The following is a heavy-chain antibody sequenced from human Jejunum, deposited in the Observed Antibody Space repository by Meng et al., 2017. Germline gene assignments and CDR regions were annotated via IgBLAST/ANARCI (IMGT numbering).Heavy chain of an antibody. CDR2: ISTYNGNT. J-gene: IGHJ4*02. D-gene: IGHD3-10*01. CDR3: ARDGVSFTMVRGGKY. CDR1: GYTFSNDG. V-gene: IGHV1-18*01. Sequence: QVLVVASGAEMKKPVAAVKVSCKASGYTFSNDGISWVRRAPGHGLEWMGWISTYNGNTRYAQKLQGRATLTTDSSTSTVYMELRSLRSDDTAVYYCARDGVSFTMVRGGKYWGQGTLVTVSS.